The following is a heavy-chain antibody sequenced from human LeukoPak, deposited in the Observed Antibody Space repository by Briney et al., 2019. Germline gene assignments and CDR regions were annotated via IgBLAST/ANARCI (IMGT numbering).Heavy chain of an antibody. CDR1: GFTVSSNY. V-gene: IGHV3-66*01. D-gene: IGHD3-22*01. J-gene: IGHJ4*01. Sequence: GGSLRLSCAASGFTVSSNYMSWVRQAPGKGLEWVSIIYSGGTTYYADSVKGRFTISRDNSKNTLYLEMNSLRAEDTAVYYCASIMRDYYDSSGTLFDYWGQGTLVTVSS. CDR2: IYSGGTT. CDR3: ASIMRDYYDSSGTLFDY.